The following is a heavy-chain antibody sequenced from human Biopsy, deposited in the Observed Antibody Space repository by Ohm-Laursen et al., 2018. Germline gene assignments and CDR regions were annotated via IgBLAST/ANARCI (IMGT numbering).Heavy chain of an antibody. V-gene: IGHV4-34*01. CDR3: VRGVDYYDPYHYYALDV. CDR1: GESFNGYY. J-gene: IGHJ6*02. D-gene: IGHD3-22*01. Sequence: SETLSLTCAVYGESFNGYYWSWIRQTPGKGLEWTGEINHSGRTNYNPSLKSRVTISVDTSKNQFSLKARSVTAADTAVYYCVRGVDYYDPYHYYALDVWGQGTTVTVSS. CDR2: INHSGRT.